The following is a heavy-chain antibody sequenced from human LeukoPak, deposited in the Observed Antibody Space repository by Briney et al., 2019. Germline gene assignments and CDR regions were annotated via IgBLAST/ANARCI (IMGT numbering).Heavy chain of an antibody. J-gene: IGHJ6*02. CDR3: TGYCSSTSCQRDYYYYYGMDV. CDR2: VRSKAYGGTT. Sequence: GGSLRLSCTASGFTFGDYAMSWFRQAPGKGLEWVGFVRSKAYGGTTEYAASVKGRFTISRDDSKSIAYLQMNSLKTEDTAVYYCTGYCSSTSCQRDYYYYYGMDVSGQGTTVTVSS. D-gene: IGHD2-2*01. CDR1: GFTFGDYA. V-gene: IGHV3-49*03.